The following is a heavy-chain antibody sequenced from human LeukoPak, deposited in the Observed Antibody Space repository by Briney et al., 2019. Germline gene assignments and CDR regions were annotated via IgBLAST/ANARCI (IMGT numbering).Heavy chain of an antibody. CDR1: GYTFTSYD. Sequence: ASVKVSCKASGYTFTSYDINWVRQATGQGLEWMGWMNPNSGNTGYAQKFQGRVTMTRNTSISTAYMELSSLRSEDTAVYYCARGGPLPLLWFGELLAEYYFDYWGQGTLVTVSS. V-gene: IGHV1-8*01. J-gene: IGHJ4*02. CDR2: MNPNSGNT. D-gene: IGHD3-10*01. CDR3: ARGGPLPLLWFGELLAEYYFDY.